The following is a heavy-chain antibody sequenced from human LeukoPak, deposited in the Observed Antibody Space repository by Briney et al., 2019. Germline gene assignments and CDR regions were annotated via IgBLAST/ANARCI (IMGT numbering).Heavy chain of an antibody. CDR2: INDGGGIV. J-gene: IGHJ4*02. Sequence: GETLRLSCAASGFTFANYAMTWVRQAPGKGLQWVSSINDGGGIVYYADPVKGRFTISRDNSKNTLYLEMNSLRAEDTARYFCAEDPILTGFYNDGRWGQGTLVIVSS. V-gene: IGHV3-23*01. D-gene: IGHD3-9*01. CDR1: GFTFANYA. CDR3: AEDPILTGFYNDGR.